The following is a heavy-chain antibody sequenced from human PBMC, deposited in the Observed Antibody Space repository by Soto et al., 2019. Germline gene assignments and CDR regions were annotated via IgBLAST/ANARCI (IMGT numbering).Heavy chain of an antibody. J-gene: IGHJ1*01. D-gene: IGHD4-17*01. CDR3: ARSPLPYGDYVGNAEYFQH. CDR2: IIPIFGTA. CDR1: GGTFSSYA. Sequence: ASVKVSCKASGGTFSSYAISWVRQAPGQGLEWMGGIIPIFGTANYAQKFQGRVTITADESTSTAYMELSSLRSEDTAVYYCARSPLPYGDYVGNAEYFQHWGQGTLVTVSS. V-gene: IGHV1-69*13.